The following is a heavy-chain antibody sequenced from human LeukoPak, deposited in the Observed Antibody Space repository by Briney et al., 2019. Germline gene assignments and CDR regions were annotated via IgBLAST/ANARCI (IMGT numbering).Heavy chain of an antibody. CDR2: IRYEGSNK. J-gene: IGHJ4*02. D-gene: IGHD3-10*01. CDR1: GFTFSSYG. CDR3: AKDQGVAMVRGVLDY. Sequence: PGGSLRLSCVASGFTFSSYGMHWVRQAPGKGLEWVAFIRYEGSNKNYADSVKGRFTLPRDNSKNTLCNQMHSMRGEDTAVYYCAKDQGVAMVRGVLDYWGQGTLVTVSS. V-gene: IGHV3-30*02.